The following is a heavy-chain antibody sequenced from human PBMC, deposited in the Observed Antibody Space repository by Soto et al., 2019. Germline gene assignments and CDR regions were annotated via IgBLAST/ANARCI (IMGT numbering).Heavy chain of an antibody. CDR1: GFSFSTYA. J-gene: IGHJ4*02. CDR3: AKDAPVYGNYYFDY. CDR2: ISDSGGTT. V-gene: IGHV3-23*01. Sequence: EVQLLESGGGLVQPGGSLRLSCAASGFSFSTYAVSWVRQAPGRGLEWVSGISDSGGTTHYADSVKGRFTIAKDKSTNTLYLHMMRLKVEDTAVYYCAKDAPVYGNYYFDYWGQGTLVTVSS. D-gene: IGHD1-20*01.